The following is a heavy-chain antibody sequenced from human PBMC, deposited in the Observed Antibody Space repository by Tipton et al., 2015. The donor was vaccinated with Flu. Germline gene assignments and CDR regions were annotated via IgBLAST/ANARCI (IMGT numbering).Heavy chain of an antibody. CDR2: INPNSGGT. D-gene: IGHD2-2*01. V-gene: IGHV1-2*04. Sequence: QLVQSGAEVKKPGASVKVSCKASGYTFTGYYMHWVRQAPGQGLEWMGWINPNSGGTSYAQKFQGWVTMTRDTSISTAYMELSRLRSDDTAVYYCARDIVVVPAAIEPVELNNYHYGMDVWGQGP. CDR1: GYTFTGYY. J-gene: IGHJ6*02. CDR3: ARDIVVVPAAIEPVELNNYHYGMDV.